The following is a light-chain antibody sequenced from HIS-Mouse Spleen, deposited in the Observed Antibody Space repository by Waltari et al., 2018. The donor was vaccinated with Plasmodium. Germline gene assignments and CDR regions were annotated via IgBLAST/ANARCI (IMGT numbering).Light chain of an antibody. CDR1: SSNLGAGYE. V-gene: IGLV1-40*01. Sequence: QSVLTQPPSVSGAPGPRVTISCTGSSSNLGAGYEGHWYQQLPGPAPKLLIYGNSNRPSGVPDRFSGSKSGTSASLAITGLQAEDEADYYCQSYDSSLSGYVFGTGTKVTVL. J-gene: IGLJ1*01. CDR2: GNS. CDR3: QSYDSSLSGYV.